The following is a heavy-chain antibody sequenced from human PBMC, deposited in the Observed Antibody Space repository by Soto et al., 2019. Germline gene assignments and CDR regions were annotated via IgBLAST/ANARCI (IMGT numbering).Heavy chain of an antibody. V-gene: IGHV3-11*01. J-gene: IGHJ4*02. D-gene: IGHD2-15*01. CDR1: GFTFSDYY. CDR2: ISTSGSTI. CDR3: ARDLRRGYCSGGSCYSEY. Sequence: GGSLRLSCAASGFTFSDYYMSWIRQAPGKGLEWVSYISTSGSTIYYADSVKGRFTISRDNAKNSVYLQMSSLRAEDTAVYYCARDLRRGYCSGGSCYSEYWGQGTLVTVSS.